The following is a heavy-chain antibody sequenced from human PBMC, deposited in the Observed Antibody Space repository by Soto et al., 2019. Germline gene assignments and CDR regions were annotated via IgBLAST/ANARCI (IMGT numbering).Heavy chain of an antibody. CDR1: VYTISIDP. CDR2: IIPIFGTA. V-gene: IGHV1-69*13. D-gene: IGHD2-2*01. CDR3: AREYCSTTSCYPFDY. J-gene: IGHJ4*02. Sequence: SLKRASKTFVYTISIDPIRRLIQTLGQGLEWMGGIIPIFGTANYAQKFQGRVTITADESTSTAYMELSSLRSEDTAVYYCAREYCSTTSCYPFDYWGQRILLTVSS.